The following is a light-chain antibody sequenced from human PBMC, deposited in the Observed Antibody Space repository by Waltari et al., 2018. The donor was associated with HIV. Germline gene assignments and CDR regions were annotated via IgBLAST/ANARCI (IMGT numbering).Light chain of an antibody. CDR2: DAS. Sequence: EIVLTQSPGTLSLSPGERAILSCRASQSISTYLAWYQQKPGQAPRLLIYDASNRATGIPARFSGSGSGTDFTLTISSLEPEDFAVYYCQQRSAWLTFGGGTKVEIK. J-gene: IGKJ4*01. CDR1: QSISTY. V-gene: IGKV3-11*01. CDR3: QQRSAWLT.